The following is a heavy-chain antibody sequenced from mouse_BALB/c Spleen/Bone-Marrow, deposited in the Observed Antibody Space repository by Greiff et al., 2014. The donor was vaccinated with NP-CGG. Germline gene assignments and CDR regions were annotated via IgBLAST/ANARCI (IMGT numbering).Heavy chain of an antibody. CDR3: ARHDFDY. V-gene: IGHV5-12-1*01. CDR1: GFAFSIYD. CDR2: ISSGGGST. J-gene: IGHJ2*01. Sequence: EVQRVESGGGLVKPGGSLKLSCAASGFAFSIYDVSWVRQTPEKRLEWIAYISSGGGSTYYADTVKGRFTISRDNAKNTLYLQMSSLKSEDTAMYYCARHDFDYWGQGTTLTVSS.